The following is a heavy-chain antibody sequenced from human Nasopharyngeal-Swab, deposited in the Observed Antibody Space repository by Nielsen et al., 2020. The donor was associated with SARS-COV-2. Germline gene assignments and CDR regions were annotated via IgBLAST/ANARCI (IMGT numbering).Heavy chain of an antibody. Sequence: GESLKISCVASGFTFRDYWMRLVRQAPAKGLEWVASIKQDGSEKNYVDSVKGRFTISRDNAKNSLFLQMDSLRTEDTAFYYCARVGGRTSPMGSWGQGTLVTVSS. CDR2: IKQDGSEK. V-gene: IGHV3-7*01. D-gene: IGHD3-10*01. CDR3: ARVGGRTSPMGS. CDR1: GFTFRDYW. J-gene: IGHJ4*02.